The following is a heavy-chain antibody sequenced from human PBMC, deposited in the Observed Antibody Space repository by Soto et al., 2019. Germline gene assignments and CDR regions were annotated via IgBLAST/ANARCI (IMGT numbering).Heavy chain of an antibody. D-gene: IGHD1-26*01. CDR1: GGTFNSYA. CDR3: ARERGGYNRGDFEF. CDR2: IIPDFGTG. J-gene: IGHJ4*02. Sequence: QVLLVQAGAEVREPGSSVNVSCKASGGTFNSYAISWVRRAPGQGLEGMGGIIPDFGTGNSAQKFRGSVSITADASTTTVYMGLSGLTLEDTAVYYCARERGGYNRGDFEFWGQGTQVPVSS. V-gene: IGHV1-69*01.